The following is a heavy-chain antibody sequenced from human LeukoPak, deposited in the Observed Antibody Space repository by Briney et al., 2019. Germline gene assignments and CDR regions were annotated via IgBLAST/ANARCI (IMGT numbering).Heavy chain of an antibody. Sequence: GESLKISCKGSGYSSTNYWIGWVRQTPGKGLEWMGIIYLGDSDTRYSPSFQGQVTISADKSITTAYLQWSSLKASDTAIYYCARHPSYTSGWPLDYWGQGTLVTVSS. V-gene: IGHV5-51*01. CDR1: GYSSTNYW. CDR3: ARHPSYTSGWPLDY. D-gene: IGHD6-19*01. J-gene: IGHJ4*02. CDR2: IYLGDSDT.